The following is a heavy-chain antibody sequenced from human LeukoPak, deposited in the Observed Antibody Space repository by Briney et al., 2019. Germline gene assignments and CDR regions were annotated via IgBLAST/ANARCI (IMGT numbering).Heavy chain of an antibody. V-gene: IGHV1-69*04. CDR3: ARAGSGDYYYYGMDV. CDR2: IIPIFGIA. D-gene: IGHD3-10*01. Sequence: SAKVSCKASGGTFSSYAISWVRQAPGQGLEWMGRIIPIFGIANYAQKFQGRVTITADKSTSTAYMELSSLRSEDTAVYYCARAGSGDYYYYGMDVWGQGTTVTVSS. J-gene: IGHJ6*02. CDR1: GGTFSSYA.